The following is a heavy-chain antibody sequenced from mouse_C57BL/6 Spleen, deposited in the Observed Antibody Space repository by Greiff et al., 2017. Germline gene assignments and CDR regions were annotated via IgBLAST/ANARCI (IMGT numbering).Heavy chain of an antibody. D-gene: IGHD2-9*01. J-gene: IGHJ2*01. CDR2: IDPENGDT. CDR1: GFNIKDDY. Sequence: EVKVVESGAELVRPGASVKLSCTASGFNIKDDYMHWVKQRPEQGLEWIGWIDPENGDTEYASKFQGKATITADTSSNTAYLQLSSLTSEDTAVYYCTGYRSTYYGYDFDYWGQGTTLTVSS. V-gene: IGHV14-4*01. CDR3: TGYRSTYYGYDFDY.